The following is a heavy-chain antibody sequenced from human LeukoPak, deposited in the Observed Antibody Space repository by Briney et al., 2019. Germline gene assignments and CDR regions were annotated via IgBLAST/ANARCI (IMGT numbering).Heavy chain of an antibody. Sequence: PSETLSLTCTVSGGSISSGSYYWSWIRQPAGKGLEWIGRIYTSGSTNYNPSLKSRVTISVDTSKNQFSLKLSSVTAADTAVYYCARVSGSYDYWGQGTLVTVSS. CDR1: GGSISSGSYY. CDR2: IYTSGST. V-gene: IGHV4-61*02. J-gene: IGHJ4*02. CDR3: ARVSGSYDY. D-gene: IGHD1-26*01.